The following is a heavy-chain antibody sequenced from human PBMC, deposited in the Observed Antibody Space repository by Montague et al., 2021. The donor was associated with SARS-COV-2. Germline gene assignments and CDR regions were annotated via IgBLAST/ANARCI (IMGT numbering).Heavy chain of an antibody. V-gene: IGHV4-34*01. CDR1: GGSFSAYF. Sequence: SETLSLTCAVYGGSFSAYFWTWIRQPPGKGLEWLGEINHSGFTNYNPSLKSRVTLSSDSSKSQFSLNLSSVTAADTAVYYCARGRLHDLVLVPVYFDFWGQGILVTVSS. D-gene: IGHD2-8*02. CDR2: INHSGFT. CDR3: ARGRLHDLVLVPVYFDF. J-gene: IGHJ4*02.